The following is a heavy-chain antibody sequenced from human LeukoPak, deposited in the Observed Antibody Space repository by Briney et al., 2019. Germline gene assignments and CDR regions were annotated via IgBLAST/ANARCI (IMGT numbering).Heavy chain of an antibody. J-gene: IGHJ4*02. CDR2: IIPILGIA. Sequence: GASVKVSCKASGGTFSSYAISWVRQAPGQGLEWMGRIIPILGIANYAQKFQGRVTITADKSTSTAYMELSSLRSEDTAVYYCARGSSSAYFDYWGQGTLVTVSS. V-gene: IGHV1-69*04. CDR1: GGTFSSYA. D-gene: IGHD2-2*01. CDR3: ARGSSSAYFDY.